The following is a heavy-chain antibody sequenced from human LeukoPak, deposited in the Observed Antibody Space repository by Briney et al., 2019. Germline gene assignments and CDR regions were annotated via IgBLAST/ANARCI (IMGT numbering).Heavy chain of an antibody. CDR1: GYTFTGYY. Sequence: ASVKVSCKASGYTFTGYYMHWVRQAPGQGLEWMGWISAYNGNTNYAQKLQGRVTMTTDTSTSTAYMELRSLRSDDTAVYYCARAYTYGFWSGYTNTEPYYFDYWGQGTLVTVSS. V-gene: IGHV1-18*04. CDR3: ARAYTYGFWSGYTNTEPYYFDY. D-gene: IGHD3-3*01. CDR2: ISAYNGNT. J-gene: IGHJ4*02.